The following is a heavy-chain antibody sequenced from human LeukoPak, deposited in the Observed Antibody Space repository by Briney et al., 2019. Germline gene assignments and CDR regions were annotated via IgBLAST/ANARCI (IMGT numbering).Heavy chain of an antibody. V-gene: IGHV3-30*02. CDR1: GFTFSSYG. Sequence: PGGSLRLSCAASGFTFSSYGMHWVRQAPGKGLEWVAFIRYDGSNKYYADSVKGRFTISRDNSKNTLYLQMNSLRAEDTAVYYCARDRRYGDYSTAFDIWGQGTMVTVSS. CDR3: ARDRRYGDYSTAFDI. D-gene: IGHD4-17*01. J-gene: IGHJ3*02. CDR2: IRYDGSNK.